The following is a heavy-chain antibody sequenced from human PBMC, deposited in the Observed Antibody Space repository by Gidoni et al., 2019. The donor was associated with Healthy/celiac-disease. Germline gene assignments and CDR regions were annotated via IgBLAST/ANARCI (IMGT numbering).Heavy chain of an antibody. J-gene: IGHJ5*02. Sequence: EVQLVESGGGLIQPGGSVRLSCAASGFTVSSNYMSWVRQAPGKGLECVSVVYSGGSTYYADSVKCRFTISRDNSKNTLHLQMNSLISEDTAVYYCARDSGWFDPWGQGTLVTVSS. CDR1: GFTVSSNY. CDR3: ARDSGWFDP. V-gene: IGHV3-53*01. CDR2: VYSGGST.